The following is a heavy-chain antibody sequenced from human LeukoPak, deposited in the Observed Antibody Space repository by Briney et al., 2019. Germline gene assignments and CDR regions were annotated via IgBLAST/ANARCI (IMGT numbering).Heavy chain of an antibody. CDR3: ARGASGSYYVDY. CDR1: GFTFSNYW. D-gene: IGHD1-26*01. CDR2: VNTDESRT. V-gene: IGHV3-74*01. J-gene: IGHJ4*02. Sequence: RTGGSLRLSCVASGFTFSNYWMHWVRQAPGKGLVWVSRVNTDESRTNYADSVKGRFTISRDNAKNTVYLQMNSLRAEDTAVYYCARGASGSYYVDYWGQGILVTVSS.